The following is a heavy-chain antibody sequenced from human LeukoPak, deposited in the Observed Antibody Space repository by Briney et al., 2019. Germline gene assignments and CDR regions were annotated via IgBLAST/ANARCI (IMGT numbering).Heavy chain of an antibody. CDR2: IYTSGST. CDR1: GGSISRYY. Sequence: MPSETLSLTRTVSGGSISRYYWSWLRQPAGKRLEWIGRIYTSGSTNYNPSLKSRVTMSVDTSKNQFSLKLSSVTAADTAVYYCARQADFWSGYYSGEFDYWGQGTLVTVSA. CDR3: ARQADFWSGYYSGEFDY. D-gene: IGHD3-3*01. J-gene: IGHJ4*02. V-gene: IGHV4-4*07.